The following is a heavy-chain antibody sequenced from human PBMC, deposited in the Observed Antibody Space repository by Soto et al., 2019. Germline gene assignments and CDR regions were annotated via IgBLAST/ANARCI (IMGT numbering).Heavy chain of an antibody. CDR3: ARDKWDGYNQGFDY. J-gene: IGHJ4*02. CDR1: GLTVSSDY. D-gene: IGHD1-26*01. CDR2: IYSGGST. V-gene: IGHV3-66*01. Sequence: GSLRLSCAASGLTVSSDYISWVRQAPGKGLEWVSLIYSGGSTYYTDSVKGRFSISRDDSKNTVHLQMNSLRAEDTAVYYCARDKWDGYNQGFDYWGQGTLVTVSS.